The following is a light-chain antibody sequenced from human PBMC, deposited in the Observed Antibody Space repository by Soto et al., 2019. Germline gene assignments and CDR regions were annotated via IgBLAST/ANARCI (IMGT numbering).Light chain of an antibody. Sequence: EIVLTQSPATLSSFSGERVTLSCRASQTLSNRLAWYQHKPGQAPRLLIYVTSNRATGIPARFSGSGSGTDYTLTISSLEPEDFAVYYCQQYGSSPRTFGQGTRLEIK. CDR3: QQYGSSPRT. J-gene: IGKJ5*01. V-gene: IGKV3-11*01. CDR1: QTLSNR. CDR2: VTS.